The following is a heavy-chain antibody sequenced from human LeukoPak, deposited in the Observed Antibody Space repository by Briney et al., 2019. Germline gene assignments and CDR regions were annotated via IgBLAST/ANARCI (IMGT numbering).Heavy chain of an antibody. Sequence: GGSLRLSCAASGFTFTTYNFNWVRQAPGKGLEWVSYISRNGDAIYYADSVKGRFTTSRDNAKNSVYLQMNSLRVEDTAVYYCARDGWLRGQGTLVTVSS. CDR3: ARDGWL. D-gene: IGHD5-12*01. CDR2: ISRNGDAI. V-gene: IGHV3-48*01. J-gene: IGHJ4*02. CDR1: GFTFTTYN.